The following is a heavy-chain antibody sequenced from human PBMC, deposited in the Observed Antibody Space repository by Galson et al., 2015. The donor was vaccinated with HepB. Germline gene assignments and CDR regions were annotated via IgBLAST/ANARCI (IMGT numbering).Heavy chain of an antibody. CDR3: AKDISWTFYGMDV. J-gene: IGHJ6*02. CDR1: GFTFDDYA. Sequence: SLRLSCAASGFTFDDYAMHWVRQAPGKGLEWVSGISWNSGSIGYADSVKGRFTISRDNAKNSLYLQMNSLRAEDTALYYCAKDISWTFYGMDVWGQGTTVTVSS. CDR2: ISWNSGSI. V-gene: IGHV3-9*01. D-gene: IGHD3/OR15-3a*01.